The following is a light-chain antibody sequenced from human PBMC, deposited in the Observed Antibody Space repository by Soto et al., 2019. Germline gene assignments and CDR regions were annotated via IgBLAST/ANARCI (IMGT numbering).Light chain of an antibody. CDR2: GNN. CDR1: SSNIGSNT. V-gene: IGLV1-44*01. J-gene: IGLJ2*01. CDR3: AAWDDSLNGRGV. Sequence: QSVLTQPPSVSGTPGQRVTISCSGTSSNIGSNTVNWYQQLPGTAPKLLIYGNNQRPSGVPDRFSGSKSGTSASLAISGLQSEDEADYYCAAWDDSLNGRGVFGGGTKLTVL.